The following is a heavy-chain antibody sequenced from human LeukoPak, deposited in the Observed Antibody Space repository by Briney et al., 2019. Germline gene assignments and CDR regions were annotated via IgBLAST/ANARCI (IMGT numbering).Heavy chain of an antibody. Sequence: GGSLRLSCTASGFTFGDYAMSWFRQAPGKGLEWVGFIISKAYVAATEYTAPVKGRFTISRDDSKSIAYLQMNSLKAEETAVYYCTRVVLWGQGTLVTVSS. CDR2: IISKAYVAAT. J-gene: IGHJ4*02. V-gene: IGHV3-49*01. CDR1: GFTFGDYA. CDR3: TRVVL.